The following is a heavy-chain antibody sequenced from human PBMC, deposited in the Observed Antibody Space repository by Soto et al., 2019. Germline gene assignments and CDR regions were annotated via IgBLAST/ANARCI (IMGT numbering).Heavy chain of an antibody. V-gene: IGHV3-48*02. J-gene: IGHJ4*02. CDR1: GFTFSSYS. D-gene: IGHD3-22*01. CDR3: ARERGLSYYYDSSGLFDY. Sequence: GGSLRLSCAASGFTFSSYSMNWVRQAPGKGLEWVSYISSSSSTIYYADSVKGRFTISRDNAKNSLYLQMNSLRDEDTAVYYCARERGLSYYYDSSGLFDYWGQGTLVTVSS. CDR2: ISSSSSTI.